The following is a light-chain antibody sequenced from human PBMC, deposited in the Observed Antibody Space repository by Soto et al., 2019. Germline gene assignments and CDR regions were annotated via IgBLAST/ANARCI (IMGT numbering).Light chain of an antibody. CDR1: QSVSGTS. CDR3: QQYGTSPGT. V-gene: IGKV3-20*01. Sequence: EVVLTQSPGTLSLSPGERATLSCRASQSVSGTSLAWYQQKPGQAPRRLMYGASNRASGIPDSFRGSGSGTDFTLTISRLETEDFAVYYCQQYGTSPGTFGQGTKVDIK. J-gene: IGKJ1*01. CDR2: GAS.